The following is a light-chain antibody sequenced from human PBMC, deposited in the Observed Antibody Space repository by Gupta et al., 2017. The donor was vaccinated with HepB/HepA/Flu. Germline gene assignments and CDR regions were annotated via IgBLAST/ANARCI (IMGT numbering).Light chain of an antibody. Sequence: EIVMTQSPATLSVSPGERATLSCRASQSVSSNLAWYQQKPGQAPRLLIYGASTRATGIPARFSGSGSGTEFTLTISSLQSEDFAVYYCQQYNNWPPGTFGQGTKVK. CDR2: GAS. J-gene: IGKJ1*01. CDR3: QQYNNWPPGT. CDR1: QSVSSN. V-gene: IGKV3-15*01.